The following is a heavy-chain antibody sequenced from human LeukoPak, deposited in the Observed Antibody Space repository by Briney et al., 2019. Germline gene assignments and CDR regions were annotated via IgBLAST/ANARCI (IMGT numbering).Heavy chain of an antibody. D-gene: IGHD5-18*01. Sequence: ASVKVSCKASGGTFSSYAISWVRQAPGQGLEWMGRIIPILGIANYAQKFQGRVTITADKFTSTAYMELSRLRSEDTAVYYCAEDTAMANDAFDIWGQGTMVTVSS. CDR2: IIPILGIA. V-gene: IGHV1-69*04. CDR1: GGTFSSYA. CDR3: AEDTAMANDAFDI. J-gene: IGHJ3*02.